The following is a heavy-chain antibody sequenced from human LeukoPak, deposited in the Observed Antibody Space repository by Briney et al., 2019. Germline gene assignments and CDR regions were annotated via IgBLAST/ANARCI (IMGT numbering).Heavy chain of an antibody. CDR3: ARGGEVGVA. V-gene: IGHV4-34*01. Sequence: SETLSLTCAVYGGSFSGYYWSWIRQPPGKGLEWIGEINHSGSTNYNPSLKSRVTISVDTSKNQFSLKLSSVTAADTAVCYCARGGEVGVAWGQGTLVTVSS. CDR2: INHSGST. D-gene: IGHD1-26*01. J-gene: IGHJ4*02. CDR1: GGSFSGYY.